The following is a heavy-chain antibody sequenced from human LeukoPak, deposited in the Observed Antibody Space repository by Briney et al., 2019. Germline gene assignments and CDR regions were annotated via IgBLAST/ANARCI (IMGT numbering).Heavy chain of an antibody. J-gene: IGHJ4*02. D-gene: IGHD3-22*01. CDR3: ARGSHNNYYDSSGYPH. V-gene: IGHV4-34*01. CDR1: GGSFSGYY. Sequence: SETLSLTCAVYGGSFSGYYWSWIRQPPGKGLEWIGEINHSGSTNYNPSLKSRVTISVDTSKNQFSLKLSSVTAADTAVCYCARGSHNNYYDSSGYPHWGQGTLVTVSS. CDR2: INHSGST.